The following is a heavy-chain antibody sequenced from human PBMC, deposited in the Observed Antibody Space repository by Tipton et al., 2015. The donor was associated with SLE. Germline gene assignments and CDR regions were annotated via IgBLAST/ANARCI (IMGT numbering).Heavy chain of an antibody. CDR2: IYYSGST. Sequence: TLSLTCTVSGGSISSGDYYWSWIRQPPGKGLEWIGYIYYSGSTYYNPSLKSRVTISVDTSKNQFSLKLSSVTAADTAVYYCARDQYNWNDPRYYYYYMDVWGKGTTVTVSS. CDR3: ARDQYNWNDPRYYYYYMDV. CDR1: GGSISSGDYY. D-gene: IGHD1-20*01. J-gene: IGHJ6*03. V-gene: IGHV4-30-4*01.